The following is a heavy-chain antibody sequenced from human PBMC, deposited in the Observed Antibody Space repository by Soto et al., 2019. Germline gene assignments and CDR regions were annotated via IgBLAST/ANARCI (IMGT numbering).Heavy chain of an antibody. Sequence: QVQLVQSGAEVKKPGASVKVSCKASGYTFTSYGISWVRQAPGQGLEWMGWISAYNGNTNYAQKLQGRVTMTTDTTTSTADMDLRSLRSDDTAVYYCARDPALGYCGTETPAPDYWGQGTLVTVSS. CDR1: GYTFTSYG. CDR3: ARDPALGYCGTETPAPDY. CDR2: ISAYNGNT. J-gene: IGHJ4*02. D-gene: IGHD1-7*01. V-gene: IGHV1-18*01.